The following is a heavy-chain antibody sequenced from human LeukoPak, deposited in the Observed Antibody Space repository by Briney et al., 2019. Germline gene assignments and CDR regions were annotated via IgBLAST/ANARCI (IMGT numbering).Heavy chain of an antibody. Sequence: ATVKISCKVSGYTFTDYYMHWVQQAPGKGLEWMGLVDPEDGETIYAEKFQGRVTITADTSTDTAYMELSSLRSEDTAVYYCATIGKVAARPPGYYYYMDVWGKGTTVTVSS. CDR3: ATIGKVAARPPGYYYYMDV. CDR2: VDPEDGET. J-gene: IGHJ6*03. CDR1: GYTFTDYY. D-gene: IGHD6-6*01. V-gene: IGHV1-69-2*01.